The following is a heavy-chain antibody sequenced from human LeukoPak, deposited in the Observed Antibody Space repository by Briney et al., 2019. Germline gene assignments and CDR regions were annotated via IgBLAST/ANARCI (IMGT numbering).Heavy chain of an antibody. V-gene: IGHV1-18*01. Sequence: GASVKVTSKASGYTFVTYGINWVRQAPGQGPEWIGWISTYNGTTKYALKFQDRVTLTRDTSTTTAYMELKSLTSDDRAVYYCARTSFDHWGQGPLLIVSS. J-gene: IGHJ4*02. CDR1: GYTFVTYG. CDR2: ISTYNGTT. CDR3: ARTSFDH.